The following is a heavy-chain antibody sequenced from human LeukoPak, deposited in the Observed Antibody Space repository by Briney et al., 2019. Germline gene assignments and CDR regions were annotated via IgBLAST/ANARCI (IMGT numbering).Heavy chain of an antibody. Sequence: PSETLSLTCAVYGGSFSGYYWSWMRQPPGKGLEWIGEINHSGSTNYNPSLKSRVTISVDTSKNQFSLKLSSVTAADTAVYYCASGPRSQGSEFDYWGQGTPVTVSS. J-gene: IGHJ4*02. V-gene: IGHV4-34*01. CDR2: INHSGST. CDR1: GGSFSGYY. CDR3: ASGPRSQGSEFDY. D-gene: IGHD1-14*01.